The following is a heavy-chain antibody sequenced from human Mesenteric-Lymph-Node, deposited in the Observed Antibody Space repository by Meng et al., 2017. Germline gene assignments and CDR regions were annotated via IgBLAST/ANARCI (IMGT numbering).Heavy chain of an antibody. CDR1: AFTFNSYY. J-gene: IGHJ4*02. CDR2: ISYDGSDR. D-gene: IGHD4-17*01. CDR3: AIASGDYKWTFES. Sequence: GGSLRLSCAASAFTFNSYYMHWVRQAPGKGLEWVAFISYDGSDRDYADSVKGRFTISRDNSKNTLHLQMDSLRAEDTAIYYCAIASGDYKWTFESWGQGTLVTVSS. V-gene: IGHV3-30*04.